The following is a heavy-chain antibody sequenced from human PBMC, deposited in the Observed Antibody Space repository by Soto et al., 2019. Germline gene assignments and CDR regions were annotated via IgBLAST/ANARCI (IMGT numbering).Heavy chain of an antibody. CDR1: GGSISSYY. Sequence: SETLSLTCTVSGGSISSYYWSWIRQPPGKGLEWIGYIYYSGSTNYNPSLKSRVTISVDTSKNQFSLKLSSVTAADTAVYYCARVGVLTPRLEQWLATPYFDYWGQGTLVTVSS. CDR3: ARVGVLTPRLEQWLATPYFDY. D-gene: IGHD6-19*01. V-gene: IGHV4-59*01. CDR2: IYYSGST. J-gene: IGHJ4*02.